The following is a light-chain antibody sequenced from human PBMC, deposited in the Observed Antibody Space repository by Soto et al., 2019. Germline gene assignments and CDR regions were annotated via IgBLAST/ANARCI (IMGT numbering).Light chain of an antibody. Sequence: SVLMQSPGTLSLSPGESATLFCRSSQSMKRRYLAWYQQKPGQAPRVLIYAASIRATGIPDRFSGSGSGTDFSLTISRLEPEDFAVYYCHQYDNTPQAFGQGTKVDIK. CDR2: AAS. CDR3: HQYDNTPQA. V-gene: IGKV3-20*01. J-gene: IGKJ2*01. CDR1: QSMKRRY.